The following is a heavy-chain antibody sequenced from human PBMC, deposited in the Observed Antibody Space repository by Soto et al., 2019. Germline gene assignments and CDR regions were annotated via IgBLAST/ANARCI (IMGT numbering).Heavy chain of an antibody. Sequence: GESLKISCKGSGDSFINYWIGWVRQMPGEGLEWMGLIYPGDSDTRYSPSFQGQVTISADKSISTAYLQWSSLKASDTAMYYCASSVEMATINYYGMDVWGQGTTVTVSS. J-gene: IGHJ6*02. CDR1: GDSFINYW. V-gene: IGHV5-51*01. CDR3: ASSVEMATINYYGMDV. CDR2: IYPGDSDT. D-gene: IGHD5-12*01.